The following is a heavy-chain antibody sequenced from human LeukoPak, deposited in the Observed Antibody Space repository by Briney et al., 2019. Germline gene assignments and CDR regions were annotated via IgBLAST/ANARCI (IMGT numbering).Heavy chain of an antibody. Sequence: SETLSLTCTVSGGSISSSSYYWGWIRQPPGKGLEWIGSIYYSGGTYYNPSLKSRVTISVDTSKNQFSLKLSSVTAADTAVYYCARTHSSSFRFWGQGTLVTVSS. D-gene: IGHD6-6*01. CDR3: ARTHSSSFRF. V-gene: IGHV4-39*01. CDR2: IYYSGGT. J-gene: IGHJ4*02. CDR1: GGSISSSSYY.